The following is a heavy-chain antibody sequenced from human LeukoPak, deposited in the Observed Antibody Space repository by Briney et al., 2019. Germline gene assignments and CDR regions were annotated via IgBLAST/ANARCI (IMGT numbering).Heavy chain of an antibody. J-gene: IGHJ4*02. CDR3: ARPRGGYCSSTSCQLFDY. D-gene: IGHD2-2*01. V-gene: IGHV1-18*01. Sequence: ASVKVSCKASGYTFTSYGISWVRQAPGQGLEWMGWISAYNGNTNYAQKLQGRVTMTTDTSTSTAYMELRSLRSGDTAVYYCARPRGGYCSSTSCQLFDYWGQGTLVTVSS. CDR2: ISAYNGNT. CDR1: GYTFTSYG.